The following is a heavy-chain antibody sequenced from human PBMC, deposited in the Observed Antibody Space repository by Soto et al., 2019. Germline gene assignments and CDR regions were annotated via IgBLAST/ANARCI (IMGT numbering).Heavy chain of an antibody. J-gene: IGHJ4*02. CDR1: GFTFSDYY. CDR3: ARDSGAGTPLDY. V-gene: IGHV3-11*06. CDR2: ISSSSSYT. D-gene: IGHD3-10*01. Sequence: GSLRLSCAASGFTFSDYYMSWIRQAPGKGLEWVSYISSSSSYTNYADSVKGRFTISRDNAKNSLYLQMNSLRAEDTAVYYCARDSGAGTPLDYWGQGTLVTVS.